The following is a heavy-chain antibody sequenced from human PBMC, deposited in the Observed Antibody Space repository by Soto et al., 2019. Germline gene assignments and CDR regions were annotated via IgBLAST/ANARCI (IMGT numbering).Heavy chain of an antibody. CDR2: VSVSGGTT. CDR3: VKGLYYYDSSGYRLFDY. CDR1: GFMFNNYA. Sequence: GGSLRLSCAASGFMFNNYAMSWVRQAPGKGLEWVSTVSVSGGTTYYADSLKGRFTISRDNSKKTVYLQMNRLRADDTAIYYCVKGLYYYDSSGYRLFDYWGQGTLVT. V-gene: IGHV3-23*01. J-gene: IGHJ4*02. D-gene: IGHD3-22*01.